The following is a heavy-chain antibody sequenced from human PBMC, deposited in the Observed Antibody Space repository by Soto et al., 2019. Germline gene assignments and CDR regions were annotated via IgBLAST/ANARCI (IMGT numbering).Heavy chain of an antibody. CDR1: GGSFSGYY. J-gene: IGHJ4*02. V-gene: IGHV4-34*01. Sequence: SETLSLTCAVYGGSFSGYYWSWIRQPPGKGLEWIGEINHSGSTNYNPSLKSRVTISVDTSKNQFSLKLSSVTAADTAVYYCARERGRITMIVDYWGQGTLVTVSS. D-gene: IGHD3-22*01. CDR2: INHSGST. CDR3: ARERGRITMIVDY.